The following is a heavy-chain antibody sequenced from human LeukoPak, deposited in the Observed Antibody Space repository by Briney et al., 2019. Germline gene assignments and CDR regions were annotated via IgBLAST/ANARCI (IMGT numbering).Heavy chain of an antibody. D-gene: IGHD1-26*01. CDR2: IYHSGST. CDR1: GYSISSGYY. J-gene: IGHJ4*02. CDR3: ARASGLGGSSSGAWGAIFDY. V-gene: IGHV4-38-2*01. Sequence: SETLSLTCAVSGYSISSGYYWGWIRQPPGKGLEWIGRIYHSGSTYSNPSLKSRVSISVDTSKNQFSLKLSSVTAADTAVYYCARASGLGGSSSGAWGAIFDYWGQGTLVTVSA.